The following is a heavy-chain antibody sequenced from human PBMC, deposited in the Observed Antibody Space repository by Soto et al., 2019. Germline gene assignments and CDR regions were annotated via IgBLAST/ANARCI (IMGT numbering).Heavy chain of an antibody. J-gene: IGHJ6*02. V-gene: IGHV3-13*05. CDR2: LGAADDP. D-gene: IGHD2-15*01. CDR3: ARAYLGRLPRRADYSYAMDV. CDR1: GFSFRDYD. Sequence: EVQLVESGGGSVQPGESLRLSCAASGFSFRDYDMHWVRQRTGKGLEWVSGLGAADDPYYGASVKGRFSVSRDNAQSSLYLQMDNLRVDDTAVYFCARAYLGRLPRRADYSYAMDVWGRGTKVTVSS.